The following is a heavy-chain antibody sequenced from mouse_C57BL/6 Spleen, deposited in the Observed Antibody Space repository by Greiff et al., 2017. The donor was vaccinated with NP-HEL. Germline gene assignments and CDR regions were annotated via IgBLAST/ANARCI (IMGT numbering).Heavy chain of an antibody. V-gene: IGHV1-50*01. D-gene: IGHD2-5*01. Sequence: VQLQQPGAELVKPGASVKLSCKASGYTFTSYWMQWVKQRPGQGLAWIGEIDPSDSYTNYNQKFKGKATLTVDTSSSTAYMQLSSRTSEDSAVYYCARSGVYSNWGQGTTLTVSS. CDR1: GYTFTSYW. CDR2: IDPSDSYT. CDR3: ARSGVYSN. J-gene: IGHJ2*01.